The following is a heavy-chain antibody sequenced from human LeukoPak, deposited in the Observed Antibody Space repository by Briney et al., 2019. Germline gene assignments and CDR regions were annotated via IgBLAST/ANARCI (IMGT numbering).Heavy chain of an antibody. CDR1: GFTYSSYS. D-gene: IGHD1-26*01. CDR2: ISYDGSNK. V-gene: IGHV3-30*04. CDR3: AKDLRSSADSKMGAADY. Sequence: GGSLRLSCAASGFTYSSYSMHGVRQAGGKGLEGVAVISYDGSNKYYADYVKGRFTISSDNSKNTLYLQMNSLRAEDTAVYYCAKDLRSSADSKMGAADYWGQGTLVTVSS. J-gene: IGHJ4*02.